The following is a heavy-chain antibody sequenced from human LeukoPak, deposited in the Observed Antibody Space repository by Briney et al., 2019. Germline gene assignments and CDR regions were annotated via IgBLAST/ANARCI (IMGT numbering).Heavy chain of an antibody. Sequence: KPSETLSLTCAVYGGSFSGYYWSWIRQPPGKGLEWIGEIYHSGSPNYNPSLKSRVIMSVDTSKNQFSLKLSSVTAADTAVYYCARGKGYSSGWPLPDYYDGMDVWGQGTTVTVSS. J-gene: IGHJ6*02. CDR2: IYHSGSP. CDR1: GGSFSGYY. CDR3: ARGKGYSSGWPLPDYYDGMDV. D-gene: IGHD6-19*01. V-gene: IGHV4-34*01.